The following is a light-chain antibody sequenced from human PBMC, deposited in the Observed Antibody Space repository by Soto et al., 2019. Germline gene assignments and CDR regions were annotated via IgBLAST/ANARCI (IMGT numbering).Light chain of an antibody. CDR3: QQHADWPLT. J-gene: IGKJ4*01. CDR2: AAS. Sequence: EIVLTQSPGTLSLSPGERATLPCRASRSVGNNLAWYQKKPGQAPGLLIYAASTRATGIPARFSGSGSGTDFTLTISSLEPEDFAVYYCQQHADWPLTFGGGTKVDIK. V-gene: IGKV3-11*01. CDR1: RSVGNN.